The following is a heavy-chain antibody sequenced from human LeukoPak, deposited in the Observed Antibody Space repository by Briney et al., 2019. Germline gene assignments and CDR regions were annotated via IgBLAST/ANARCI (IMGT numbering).Heavy chain of an antibody. CDR1: GFTFSSYA. Sequence: GGSLRLSCVGSGFTFSSYAMSWVRQAPGKGLEWVSAISGSGGSTYYADSVKGRFTISRDNSKSTLYLQMNSLRAEDTAVYYCAKDSAVTTRYYFNYWGQGTLVTVSS. CDR2: ISGSGGST. J-gene: IGHJ4*02. CDR3: AKDSAVTTRYYFNY. V-gene: IGHV3-23*01. D-gene: IGHD4-17*01.